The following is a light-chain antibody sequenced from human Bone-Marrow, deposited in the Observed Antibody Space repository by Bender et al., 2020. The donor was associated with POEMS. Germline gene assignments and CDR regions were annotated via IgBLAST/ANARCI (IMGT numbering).Light chain of an antibody. Sequence: QSALTQPPSVSGSPGQSVTISCTGTSSDVGSYNRVSWYQQPPGTAPKLMIYEVSNRPSGVPDRFSGSKSGTSASLAISELQSEDEALFYCSAWDDSQGGWVFGGGAKLTVL. J-gene: IGLJ3*02. V-gene: IGLV2-18*01. CDR2: EVS. CDR1: SSDVGSYNR. CDR3: SAWDDSQGGWV.